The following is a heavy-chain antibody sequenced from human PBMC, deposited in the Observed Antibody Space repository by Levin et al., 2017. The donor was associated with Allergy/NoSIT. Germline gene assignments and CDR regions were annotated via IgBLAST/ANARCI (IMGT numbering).Heavy chain of an antibody. CDR2: IDGSGTFT. CDR3: VRDKVSAVGSGGYYFDL. J-gene: IGHJ4*02. Sequence: GGSLRLSCAASGVTVKDNYMSWLRQAPGKGLEWLSYIDGSGTFTDYADSVKGRFTISRDNAKKSLYLQMSDLRTEDTGMYFCVRDKVSAVGSGGYYFDLWGQGIQVTVSS. V-gene: IGHV3-11*05. CDR1: GVTVKDNY. D-gene: IGHD3-10*01.